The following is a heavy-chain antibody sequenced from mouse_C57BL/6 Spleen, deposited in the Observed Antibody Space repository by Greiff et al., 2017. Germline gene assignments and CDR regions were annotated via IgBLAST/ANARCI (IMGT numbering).Heavy chain of an antibody. D-gene: IGHD2-4*01. V-gene: IGHV1-80*01. CDR3: ARIYYDYGDWYFDV. Sequence: VQLQQSGAELVKPGASVKISCKASGYAFSSYWMNWVEQRPGKGLEWIGQIYPGDGDTNYNGKFKGKATLTADKSSSTAYMQLSSLTSEDSAVYFCARIYYDYGDWYFDVWCTGTTVTVSS. CDR2: IYPGDGDT. J-gene: IGHJ1*03. CDR1: GYAFSSYW.